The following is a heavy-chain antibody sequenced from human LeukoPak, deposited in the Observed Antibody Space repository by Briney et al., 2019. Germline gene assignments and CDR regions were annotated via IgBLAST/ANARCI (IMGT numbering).Heavy chain of an antibody. Sequence: SETLSLTCAVYGGSFSGYYWSWIRQPPGKGLEWIGEINHSGSTNYNPSLKSRVTISVDTSKNQFSLKLSSVTAADTAVYYCVRVGGEDAFDIWGQGTMVTVSS. J-gene: IGHJ3*02. CDR3: VRVGGEDAFDI. CDR1: GGSFSGYY. D-gene: IGHD3-16*01. V-gene: IGHV4-34*01. CDR2: INHSGST.